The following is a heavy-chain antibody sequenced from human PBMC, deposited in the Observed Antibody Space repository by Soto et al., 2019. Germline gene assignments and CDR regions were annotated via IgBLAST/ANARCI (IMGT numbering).Heavy chain of an antibody. J-gene: IGHJ6*02. Sequence: PETLSLTCTVSDGSVSSSSYSWSWIRQPPGKGLEWIGHIHHSGSTKYNPSLESRVTISADTSKNQLSLRLKSVTAADTAVYYCARDHDXLDSPPRSPHFYYAMDVWGQGTKVTVSS. V-gene: IGHV4-61*01. CDR2: IHHSGST. D-gene: IGHD3-3*01. CDR1: DGSVSSSSYS. CDR3: ARDHDXLDSPPRSPHFYYAMDV.